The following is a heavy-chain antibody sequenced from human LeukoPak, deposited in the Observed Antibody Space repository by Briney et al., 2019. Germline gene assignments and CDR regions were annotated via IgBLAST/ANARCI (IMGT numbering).Heavy chain of an antibody. CDR3: ARGLGDYNTDWFPVSGY. J-gene: IGHJ4*02. CDR1: GYTFTSYY. D-gene: IGHD3-9*01. Sequence: GASVKVSCKASGYTFTSYYMHWVRQAPGQGLEWMGTINPSGGSTSYAQKFQGRVTMTRDTSMSTAYMELNNLGSEDAAIYYCARGLGDYNTDWFPVSGYWGQGTPVTVSS. V-gene: IGHV1-46*01. CDR2: INPSGGST.